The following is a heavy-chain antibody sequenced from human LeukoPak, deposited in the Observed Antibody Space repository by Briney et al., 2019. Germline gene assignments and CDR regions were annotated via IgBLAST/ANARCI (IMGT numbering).Heavy chain of an antibody. V-gene: IGHV3-9*01. D-gene: IGHD5-12*01. CDR3: AKDKRGSGYDFSAFDI. J-gene: IGHJ3*02. CDR2: ISWNSGSI. CDR1: GFTFDDYA. Sequence: PGRSLRLSCAASGFTFDDYAMHWVRQAPGKGLEWVSGISWNSGSIGYADSVKGRFTISRDNAKNSLYLQMNSQRAEDTALYYCAKDKRGSGYDFSAFDIWGQGTMVTVSS.